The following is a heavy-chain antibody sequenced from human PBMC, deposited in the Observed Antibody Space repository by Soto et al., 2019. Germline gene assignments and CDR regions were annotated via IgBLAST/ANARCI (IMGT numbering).Heavy chain of an antibody. CDR3: VKEASVWQPPGSTDL. Sequence: VALRLSCVASGVTFTTNAMDWVRQAPGKGLEWVSFISGDDGSGNYADSAKGRFTISRDNSKNTLYLQMNSLRAEDTAIYYCVKEASVWQPPGSTDLWGRGPLVTLSS. CDR1: GVTFTTNA. V-gene: IGHV3-23*01. J-gene: IGHJ2*01. D-gene: IGHD6-19*01. CDR2: ISGDDGSG.